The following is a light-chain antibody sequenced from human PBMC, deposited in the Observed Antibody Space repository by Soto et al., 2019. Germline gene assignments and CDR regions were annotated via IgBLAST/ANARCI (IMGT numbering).Light chain of an antibody. J-gene: IGKJ3*01. CDR2: AAS. V-gene: IGKV1-12*01. CDR3: QQGISFPPT. CDR1: RSISSW. Sequence: DIQMTQSPSTLSASVGDRVTITCRASRSISSWLAWYQQKPGKAPNLLIYAASSLESGVPSRFSGSGSGTDFTLTISNLQPEDFATYYCQQGISFPPTFGPGTKVDIK.